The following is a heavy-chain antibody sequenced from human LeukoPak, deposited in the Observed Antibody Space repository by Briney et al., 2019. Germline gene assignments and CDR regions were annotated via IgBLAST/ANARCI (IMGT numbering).Heavy chain of an antibody. D-gene: IGHD3-10*01. CDR1: GFTFSSYG. J-gene: IGHJ6*02. CDR2: ISYDGSNK. CDR3: AKETMVRGVLYYYYYGMDV. V-gene: IGHV3-30*18. Sequence: PGGSLRLSCAASGFTFSSYGMHWVRQAPGKGLEWVAVISYDGSNKYYADSVKGRFTISRDNSKNTLYLQMNSLRAEDTAVYYCAKETMVRGVLYYYYYGMDVWGQGTTVTVSS.